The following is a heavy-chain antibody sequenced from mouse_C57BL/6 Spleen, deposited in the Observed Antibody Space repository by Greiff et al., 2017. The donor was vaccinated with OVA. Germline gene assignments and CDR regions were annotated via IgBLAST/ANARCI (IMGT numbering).Heavy chain of an antibody. J-gene: IGHJ2*01. Sequence: VQLQESGPELVKPGASVKISCKASGYAFSSSWMNWVKQRPGKGLEWIGRIYPGDGDTNYNGKFKGKATLTADKSSSTAYMQLSSLTSEDSAVYFCARSYENYFDYWGQGTTLTVSS. CDR3: ARSYENYFDY. CDR2: IYPGDGDT. V-gene: IGHV1-82*01. CDR1: GYAFSSSW. D-gene: IGHD1-1*01.